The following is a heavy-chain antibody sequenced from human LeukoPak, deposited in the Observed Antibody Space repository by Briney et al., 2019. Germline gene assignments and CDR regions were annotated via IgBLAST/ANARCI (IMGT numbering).Heavy chain of an antibody. CDR1: GFTFSSYG. D-gene: IGHD1-7*01. CDR2: IWYDGSNK. J-gene: IGHJ4*02. CDR3: ARDKDWGGNYYFDY. V-gene: IGHV3-33*01. Sequence: GGSLRLSCAASGFTFSSYGMHWVRQAPGKGLEWVAVIWYDGSNKYYADYVKGRFTISRDNSKNTLYLQMNSLRAEDTAVYYCARDKDWGGNYYFDYWGQGTLVTVSS.